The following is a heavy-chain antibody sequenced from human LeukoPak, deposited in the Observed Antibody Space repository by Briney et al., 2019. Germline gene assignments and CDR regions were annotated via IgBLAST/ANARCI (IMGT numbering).Heavy chain of an antibody. V-gene: IGHV3-23*01. J-gene: IGHJ4*02. Sequence: GGSLRLSCAASGFTFSSYAMSWVRQAPGKGLEWVSAISGSGGSTYYADSVKGRFTISRDNSKNTLYLQMSSLRAEDTAVYYCAKGVITMVRGVIITSYSLDYWGQGTLVTVSS. CDR3: AKGVITMVRGVIITSYSLDY. D-gene: IGHD3-10*01. CDR1: GFTFSSYA. CDR2: ISGSGGST.